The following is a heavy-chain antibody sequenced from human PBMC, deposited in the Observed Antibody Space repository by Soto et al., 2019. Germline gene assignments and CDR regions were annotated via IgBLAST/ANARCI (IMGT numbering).Heavy chain of an antibody. CDR1: KFTITSYW. CDR2: INSDGSSI. D-gene: IGHD5-18*01. Sequence: EVQLVESGGGLVQPGGSVRLSCAASKFTITSYWMHWVRQAPGKGLVWVSRINSDGSSISYADAVKGRFTISRDNAKNTPYLQMNSLRVEDTAVYYCAREVSHGYVLRGMDVWGHGTTVTVFS. J-gene: IGHJ6*02. CDR3: AREVSHGYVLRGMDV. V-gene: IGHV3-74*01.